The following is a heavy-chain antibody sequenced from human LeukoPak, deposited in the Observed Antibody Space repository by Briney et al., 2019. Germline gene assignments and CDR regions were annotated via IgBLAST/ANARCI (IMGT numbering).Heavy chain of an antibody. J-gene: IGHJ5*02. V-gene: IGHV3-20*04. CDR2: INWNGGST. CDR1: GFTFDDYG. D-gene: IGHD3-3*01. Sequence: GGSLRLSCAASGFTFDDYGMSWVRQGPGKGLEWVSGINWNGGSTGYADSVKGRFTISRDNAKNSLYLQMNSLRAEDTALYYCASTIFGGFDPWGQGTLVTVSS. CDR3: ASTIFGGFDP.